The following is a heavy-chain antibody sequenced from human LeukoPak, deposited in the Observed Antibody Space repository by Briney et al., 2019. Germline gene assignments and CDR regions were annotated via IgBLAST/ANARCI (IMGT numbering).Heavy chain of an antibody. Sequence: HAGGSLRLSCAASGFTFSSYAMSWVRQAPGKGLEWVSVISGSGGSTYYADSVKGRLTMSRDNSKNTLYLQMNSLRAEDTAVYFCAKVATWTHFDSWGQGTLVTVSS. J-gene: IGHJ4*02. D-gene: IGHD3/OR15-3a*01. CDR2: ISGSGGST. V-gene: IGHV3-23*01. CDR1: GFTFSSYA. CDR3: AKVATWTHFDS.